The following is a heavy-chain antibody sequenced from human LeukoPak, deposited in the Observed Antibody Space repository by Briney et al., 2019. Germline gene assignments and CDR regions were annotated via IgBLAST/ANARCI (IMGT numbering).Heavy chain of an antibody. D-gene: IGHD3-3*01. V-gene: IGHV5-51*01. J-gene: IGHJ5*02. Sequence: GESLKISCKGSGYSFTSYWIGWVRQMPGKGLEWMGIIYPGDSDTRYSPSFQGQVTISADKSISTVYLQWSSLKASDTAMYYCARLDNFWSGYGNWFDPWGQGTLVTVSS. CDR3: ARLDNFWSGYGNWFDP. CDR1: GYSFTSYW. CDR2: IYPGDSDT.